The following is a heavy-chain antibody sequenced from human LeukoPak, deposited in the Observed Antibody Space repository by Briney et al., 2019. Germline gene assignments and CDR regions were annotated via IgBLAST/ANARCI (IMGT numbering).Heavy chain of an antibody. CDR2: IFPGDSDT. CDR1: GYSFTSYW. Sequence: PGESLKISCKGSGYSFTSYWSGWVRQMPGKGLEWMGIIFPGDSDTIYSPSFQGQVTISADKSISTAYLQWTSLKASDTAMYYCARLSKGSGSYWGASEYYFDNWGQGTLVTVSS. CDR3: ARLSKGSGSYWGASEYYFDN. V-gene: IGHV5-51*01. D-gene: IGHD1-26*01. J-gene: IGHJ4*02.